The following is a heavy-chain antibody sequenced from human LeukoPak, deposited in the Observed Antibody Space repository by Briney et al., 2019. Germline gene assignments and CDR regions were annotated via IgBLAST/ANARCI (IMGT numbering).Heavy chain of an antibody. D-gene: IGHD5-18*01. CDR2: INPNSGGT. CDR1: GYTFTGYY. CDR3: ARNLWLDPNFDY. Sequence: ASVKVSCKASGYTFTGYYMHWVRQAPGQGLKWMGWINPNSGGTNYAQKFQGRVTMTRDTSISTAYMELSRLRSDDTAVYYCARNLWLDPNFDYGGQGTLVTVSS. J-gene: IGHJ4*02. V-gene: IGHV1-2*02.